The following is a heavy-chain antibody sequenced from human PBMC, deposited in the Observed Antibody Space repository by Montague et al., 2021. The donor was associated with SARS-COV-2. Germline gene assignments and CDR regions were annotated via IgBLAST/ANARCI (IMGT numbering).Heavy chain of an antibody. D-gene: IGHD6-19*01. J-gene: IGHJ6*03. CDR3: AHAVAGTYYYYMDV. CDR2: IXVNYYK. Sequence: VKPTQTLTLTCTFSGFSLSTSLVCVGWIRQPPGNALEWLALIXVNYYKHYSPSLKSRLTITKDTSNNQVVLTMPNMDPVDTATYYCAHAVAGTYYYYMDVWGKGTTVTVSS. CDR1: GFSLSTSLVC. V-gene: IGHV2-5*01.